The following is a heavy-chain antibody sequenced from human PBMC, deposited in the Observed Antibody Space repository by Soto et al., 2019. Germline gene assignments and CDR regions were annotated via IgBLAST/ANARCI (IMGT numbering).Heavy chain of an antibody. CDR3: ARVDGSGYQPFDY. D-gene: IGHD3-22*01. CDR2: IYYSGST. Sequence: QVQLQESGPGLVKPSQTLSLTCTVSGGSISSGDYYWSWIRQPPGKGLEWIGYIYYSGSTYYNPSLKSRVTISVDTSKTQFSLKLSSVTAAATAVYYCARVDGSGYQPFDYWGQGTLVTVSS. V-gene: IGHV4-30-4*01. CDR1: GGSISSGDYY. J-gene: IGHJ4*02.